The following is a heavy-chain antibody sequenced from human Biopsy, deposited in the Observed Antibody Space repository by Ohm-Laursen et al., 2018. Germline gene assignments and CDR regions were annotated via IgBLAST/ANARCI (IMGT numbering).Heavy chain of an antibody. CDR3: ARVPLPGIGAAYQGRFLYGMDV. J-gene: IGHJ6*02. CDR2: ITQSGST. V-gene: IGHV4-34*01. D-gene: IGHD6-13*01. CDR1: GGSFNGYF. Sequence: SETLSLTCAVYGGSFNGYFWSWIRQPPGKGLEWIGDITQSGSTNYSPSLKSRVTISADTAKKQLSLGLRSATAADTAVYYCARVPLPGIGAAYQGRFLYGMDVWGQGTTVSVSS.